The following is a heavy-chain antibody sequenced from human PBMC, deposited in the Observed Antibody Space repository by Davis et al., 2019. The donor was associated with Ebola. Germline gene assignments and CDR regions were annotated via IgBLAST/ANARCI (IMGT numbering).Heavy chain of an antibody. CDR1: GYTFTSYG. J-gene: IGHJ6*04. Sequence: ASVKVSCKASGYTFTSYGISWVRQAPGQGLEWMGWISAYNGNTNYAQKLQGRVTMTRDTSTSTVYMELSSLRSEDTAVYYCARDLGTVTGLYYYYGMDVWGKGTTVTVSS. V-gene: IGHV1-18*04. CDR2: ISAYNGNT. CDR3: ARDLGTVTGLYYYYGMDV. D-gene: IGHD4-11*01.